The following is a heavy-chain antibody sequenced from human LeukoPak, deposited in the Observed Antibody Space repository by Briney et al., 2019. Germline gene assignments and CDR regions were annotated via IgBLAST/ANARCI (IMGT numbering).Heavy chain of an antibody. D-gene: IGHD1-26*01. V-gene: IGHV1-58*02. J-gene: IGHJ3*02. CDR2: IVVGSGNT. CDR1: GFTFTSSA. Sequence: ALVKVSCKASGFTFTSSAMQWVRQARGQRLEWIGWIVVGSGNTNYAQKFQERVTITRDMSTSTAYMELSSLRSEDTAVYYCAADGELPDAFDIWGQGTMVAVSS. CDR3: AADGELPDAFDI.